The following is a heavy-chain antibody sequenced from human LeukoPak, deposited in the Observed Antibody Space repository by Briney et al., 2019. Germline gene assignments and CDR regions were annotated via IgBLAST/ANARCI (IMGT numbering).Heavy chain of an antibody. J-gene: IGHJ4*02. V-gene: IGHV1-18*01. CDR2: ISAYNGNT. CDR1: GYTFTSYG. Sequence: GASVKVPCKASGYTFTSYGISWVRQAPGQGLEWMGWISAYNGNTNYAQKLQGRVTMTTDTSTSTAYMELRSLRSDDTAVYYCARDRTSLGYCSSTSCYLVFDYWGQGTLVTVSS. CDR3: ARDRTSLGYCSSTSCYLVFDY. D-gene: IGHD2-2*01.